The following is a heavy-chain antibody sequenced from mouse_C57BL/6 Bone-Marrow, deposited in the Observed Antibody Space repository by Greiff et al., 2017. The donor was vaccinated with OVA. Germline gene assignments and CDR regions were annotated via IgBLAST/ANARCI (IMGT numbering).Heavy chain of an antibody. CDR1: GFSLTSYG. CDR3: ARHGDYYGSSSLYAMDY. Sequence: VMLVESGPGLVAPSQSLSITCTVSGFSLTSYGVHWVRQPPGKGLEWLVVIWSDGSTTYNSALKSRLSISKDNSKSQVFLKMNSLQTDDTAMYYCARHGDYYGSSSLYAMDYWGQGTSVTVSS. CDR2: IWSDGST. D-gene: IGHD1-1*01. J-gene: IGHJ4*01. V-gene: IGHV2-6-1*01.